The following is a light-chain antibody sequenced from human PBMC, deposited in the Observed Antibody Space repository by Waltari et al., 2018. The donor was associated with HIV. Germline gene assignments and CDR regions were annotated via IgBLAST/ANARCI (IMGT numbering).Light chain of an antibody. Sequence: QSALTQPASVSGSPGQSITISCTRTSRDVGGYNYVSWFQQHPGNAPKLMIYEVSHRPSGVSNRFSGSKSGNTASLTISGLQAEDEADYYCSSYTTSSTLVFGGGTKLTV. CDR3: SSYTTSSTLV. V-gene: IGLV2-14*01. J-gene: IGLJ3*02. CDR1: SRDVGGYNY. CDR2: EVS.